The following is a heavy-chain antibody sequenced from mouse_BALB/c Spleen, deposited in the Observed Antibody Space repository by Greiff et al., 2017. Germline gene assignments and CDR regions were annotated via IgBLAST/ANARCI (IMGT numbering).Heavy chain of an antibody. J-gene: IGHJ3*01. CDR2: IWAGGST. V-gene: IGHV2-9*02. CDR1: GFSLTSYG. Sequence: VQLMESGPGLVAPSQSLSITCTVSGFSLTSYGVHWVRQPPGKGLEWLGVIWAGGSTNYNSALMSRLSISKDNSKSQVFLKMNSLQTDDTAMYYCASIYYDYPFAYWGQGTLVTVSA. CDR3: ASIYYDYPFAY. D-gene: IGHD2-4*01.